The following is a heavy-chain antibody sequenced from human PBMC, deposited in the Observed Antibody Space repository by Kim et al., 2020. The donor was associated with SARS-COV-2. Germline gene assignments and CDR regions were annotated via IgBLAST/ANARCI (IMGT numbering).Heavy chain of an antibody. J-gene: IGHJ4*02. Sequence: GGSLRLSCAASGFTFSTYWMHWVRQAPGKGLVWVSRINSDGSSTSYADSVKGRLTISRDNAKNTLYLQMNSLRAEDTAVYYCARDLNILTGYSPISDWGQGTLVTVSS. CDR1: GFTFSTYW. CDR2: INSDGSST. CDR3: ARDLNILTGYSPISD. D-gene: IGHD3-9*01. V-gene: IGHV3-74*01.